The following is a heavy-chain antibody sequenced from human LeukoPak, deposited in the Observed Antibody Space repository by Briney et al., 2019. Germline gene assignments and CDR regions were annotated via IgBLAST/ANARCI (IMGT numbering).Heavy chain of an antibody. CDR1: GFTFSSYA. D-gene: IGHD2-15*01. V-gene: IGHV3-64*01. Sequence: GGSLRLSCAASGFTFSSYAMHWVRQAPGKGLEYVSAISSNGGSTYYANSVKGRFTISRDNSKNTVYLQMGSLRAEDMAVYYCAREKAGYCSGGSCYSSFYYYYYMDVWGKGTTVTISS. CDR3: AREKAGYCSGGSCYSSFYYYYYMDV. J-gene: IGHJ6*03. CDR2: ISSNGGST.